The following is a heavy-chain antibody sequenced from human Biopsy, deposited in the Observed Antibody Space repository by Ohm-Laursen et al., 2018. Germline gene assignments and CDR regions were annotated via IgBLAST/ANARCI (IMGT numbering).Heavy chain of an antibody. CDR3: ARDRYYGSENCFSHYNMDV. D-gene: IGHD3-10*01. J-gene: IGHJ6*03. V-gene: IGHV3-33*01. Sequence: SLRLSCAASGFTFSGYGMHWVRQAPGKGLEWVAVIWYDGTDKFYADSVKGRFTIPRDNSKNTLYLHMNSLRAEDTAAYYCARDRYYGSENCFSHYNMDVWGQGTTVTVSS. CDR1: GFTFSGYG. CDR2: IWYDGTDK.